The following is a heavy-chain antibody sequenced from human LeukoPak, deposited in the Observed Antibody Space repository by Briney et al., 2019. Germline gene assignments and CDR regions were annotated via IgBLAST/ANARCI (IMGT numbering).Heavy chain of an antibody. V-gene: IGHV4-4*07. CDR2: IYTSGST. CDR1: GGSISSYY. Sequence: SETLSLTCTVSGGSISSYYWSWIRQPAGEGLEWIGRIYTSGSTNYNPSLKSRVTMSVDTSKNQFSLKLSSVTAADTAVYYCARGGGRDRGYDSDYFDYWGQGTLVTVSS. J-gene: IGHJ4*02. CDR3: ARGGGRDRGYDSDYFDY. D-gene: IGHD5-12*01.